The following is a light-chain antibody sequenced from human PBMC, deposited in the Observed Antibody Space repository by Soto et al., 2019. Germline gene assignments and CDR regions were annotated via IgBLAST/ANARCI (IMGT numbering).Light chain of an antibody. CDR1: QSVSSN. V-gene: IGKV3-11*01. Sequence: EIVMTHSPATLSASPTERENLXPRTSQSVSSNLAWYQQKPGQAPRLLIYGASTRATGIPARFSGSGSGTDFTLTISSLEPEDFAVYYCQQRSNWPPWTFGRGTKVDIK. J-gene: IGKJ1*01. CDR3: QQRSNWPPWT. CDR2: GAS.